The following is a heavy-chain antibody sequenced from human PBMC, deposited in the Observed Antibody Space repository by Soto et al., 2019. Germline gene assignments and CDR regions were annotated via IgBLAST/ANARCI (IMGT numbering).Heavy chain of an antibody. CDR2: NYHSGST. CDR3: ARWGAGTGKESLDY. D-gene: IGHD6-19*01. CDR1: GGSISSSNW. J-gene: IGHJ4*02. Sequence: QVQLQESGPGLVKPSGTLSLTCAVSGGSISSSNWWSGVRQPPGKGLEWIGENYHSGSTNYNPSLKRRVTISVDKSKNQFSLKLSSVTAADTAVYYCARWGAGTGKESLDYWGQGTLVTVSS. V-gene: IGHV4-4*02.